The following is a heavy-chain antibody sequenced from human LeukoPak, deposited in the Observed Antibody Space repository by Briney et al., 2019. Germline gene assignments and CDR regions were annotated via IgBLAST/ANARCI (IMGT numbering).Heavy chain of an antibody. V-gene: IGHV3-48*03. Sequence: PGGSLRLSCAASGFTFSSYEMNWVRQAPGKGLEWVSYISSSGSTIYYADSVKGRFTISRDNAKNSLYLQMNSLRAEDTAVYYCARVCCSGGSCYPCGMDVWGQGTTVTVSS. CDR2: ISSSGSTI. CDR1: GFTFSSYE. CDR3: ARVCCSGGSCYPCGMDV. J-gene: IGHJ6*02. D-gene: IGHD2-15*01.